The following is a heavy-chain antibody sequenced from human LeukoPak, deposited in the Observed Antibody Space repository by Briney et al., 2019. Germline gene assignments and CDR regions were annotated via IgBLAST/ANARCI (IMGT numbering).Heavy chain of an antibody. CDR1: GGTFSSYA. CDR2: IIPIFGTA. V-gene: IGHV1-69*13. D-gene: IGHD4-17*01. CDR3: ARSRSVPTVTPKYYFDY. J-gene: IGHJ4*02. Sequence: SVKVSCKASGGTFSSYAISWVRQAPGQGLEWMGGIIPIFGTANYAQKFQGRVTITADESTSTAYMELSSLRSEDTAVYYCARSRSVPTVTPKYYFDYWGQGTLVTVSS.